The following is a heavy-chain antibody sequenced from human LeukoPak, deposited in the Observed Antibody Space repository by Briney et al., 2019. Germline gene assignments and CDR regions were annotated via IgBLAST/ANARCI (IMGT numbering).Heavy chain of an antibody. CDR1: GGSISSYY. CDR3: ARVTRSGYQRHYYCYYYMDV. V-gene: IGHV4-4*07. J-gene: IGHJ6*03. Sequence: SETLSLTCTVSGGSISSYYWSWIRQPAGKGLEWIGRIYTSGSTNYNPSLKSRVTMSVDTSKNQFSLKLSSVTAADTAVYYCARVTRSGYQRHYYCYYYMDVWGKGTTVTVSS. CDR2: IYTSGST. D-gene: IGHD3-3*01.